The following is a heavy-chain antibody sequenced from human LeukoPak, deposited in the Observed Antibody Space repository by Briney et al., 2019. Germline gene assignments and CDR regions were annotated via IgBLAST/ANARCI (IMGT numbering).Heavy chain of an antibody. CDR3: ARDKSDYGANPNFDY. J-gene: IGHJ4*02. CDR2: INWNGGST. V-gene: IGHV3-20*04. CDR1: GFTFDDYG. D-gene: IGHD4-17*01. Sequence: GGSLRLSCAAPGFTFDDYGMSWVRQAPGKGLEGFSVINWNGGSTGYADSVKGRFTISRDNAKNSLYLQMNSLRAEDTALYYCARDKSDYGANPNFDYWGQGTLVTVSS.